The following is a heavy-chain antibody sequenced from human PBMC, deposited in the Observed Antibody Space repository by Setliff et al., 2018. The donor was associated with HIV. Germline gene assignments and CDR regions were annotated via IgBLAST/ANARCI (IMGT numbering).Heavy chain of an antibody. Sequence: PSETLSLTCTLSGGSFGVYRWSWIRQSAGRGLEWIGRIDSSGTTDYKPSFKGRVAISVDTSRNQFSLRVTSVTAADTAVYFCARDRHSSGLGSYGPWGPGILVTVSS. CDR2: IDSSGTT. J-gene: IGHJ5*02. D-gene: IGHD3-10*01. CDR1: GGSFGVYR. V-gene: IGHV4-4*07. CDR3: ARDRHSSGLGSYGP.